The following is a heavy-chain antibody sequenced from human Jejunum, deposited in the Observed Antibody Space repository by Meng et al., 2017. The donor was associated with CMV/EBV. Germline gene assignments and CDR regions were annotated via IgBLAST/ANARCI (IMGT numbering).Heavy chain of an antibody. Sequence: QLQLPEAGPGLVKPSAPPSLTCTASGGSVNRNTYYWGWIRQPPGKSLEWIGTIFDSGSAFYNPSLQSRVSVSIDMSRNQLSLSLSSVTAADTAVYYCVRDHGSSSWFFYWGQGTLVTVSS. CDR1: GGSVNRNTYY. V-gene: IGHV4-39*07. D-gene: IGHD6-13*01. CDR2: IFDSGSA. CDR3: VRDHGSSSWFFY. J-gene: IGHJ4*02.